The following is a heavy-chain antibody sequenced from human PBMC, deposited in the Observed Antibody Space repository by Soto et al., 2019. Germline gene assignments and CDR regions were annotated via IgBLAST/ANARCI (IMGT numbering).Heavy chain of an antibody. D-gene: IGHD4-17*01. CDR1: WFTFKNYA. V-gene: IGHV3-30-3*01. Sequence: VRFLRLCLAAPWFTFKNYALHWVRQGPGEGLEWVAVISFDGDKKYYADSVEGRFTISRDNFKNTLYLQMNNLRVEDAALYFCAREDDYGYRYINYGLDVWGQGTTVTVSS. J-gene: IGHJ6*01. CDR2: ISFDGDKK. CDR3: AREDDYGYRYINYGLDV.